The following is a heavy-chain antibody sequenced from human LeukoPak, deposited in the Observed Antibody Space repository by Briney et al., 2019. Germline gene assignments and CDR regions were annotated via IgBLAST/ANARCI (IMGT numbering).Heavy chain of an antibody. Sequence: GGSRRLSCAAPGFTFNRDWTAWVGQAPGKGQEWGANIKEDGSEKNYVDSVKGRFTISRDNAVNSVYLQMNDLRAKDTGVYYCATKEPSTSGWSYWGQGTLVTVSS. J-gene: IGHJ4*02. V-gene: IGHV3-7*01. D-gene: IGHD6-19*01. CDR2: IKEDGSEK. CDR1: GFTFNRDW. CDR3: ATKEPSTSGWSY.